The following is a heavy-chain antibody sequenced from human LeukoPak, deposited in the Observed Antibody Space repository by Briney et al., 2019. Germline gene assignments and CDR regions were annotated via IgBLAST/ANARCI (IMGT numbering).Heavy chain of an antibody. CDR3: TKDMGVRDGYNKAFDY. D-gene: IGHD5-24*01. Sequence: GGSLRLFCAASGFTFADHGVHWVRQVPGKGLEWVSGISWHSVHIGYAESVRGPFTIARDNAKNSLYLQMDSLRPEDTALYYCTKDMGVRDGYNKAFDYWGQGTLVTVSS. V-gene: IGHV3-9*01. J-gene: IGHJ4*02. CDR1: GFTFADHG. CDR2: ISWHSVHI.